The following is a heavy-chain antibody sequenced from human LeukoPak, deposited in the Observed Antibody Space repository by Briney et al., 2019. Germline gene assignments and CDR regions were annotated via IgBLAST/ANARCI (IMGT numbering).Heavy chain of an antibody. D-gene: IGHD7-27*01. CDR3: ARDAFQSGELDY. CDR2: VSVYNGNT. V-gene: IGHV1-18*01. CDR1: GYTFTSYG. Sequence: ASVRVSCKASGYTFTSYGISWVRQAPGQGLEWMGWVSVYNGNTNYAQKLQGRVTMTTDTSTSTAYMELRSLRSDDTAVYYCARDAFQSGELDYWGQGTLVTVSS. J-gene: IGHJ4*02.